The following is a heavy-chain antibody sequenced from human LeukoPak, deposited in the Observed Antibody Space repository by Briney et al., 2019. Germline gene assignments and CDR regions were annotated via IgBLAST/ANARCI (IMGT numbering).Heavy chain of an antibody. CDR2: FDPEDGET. Sequence: ASVKVSCKVSGYTLTELSMHWVRQAPGKGLEWMGGFDPEDGETIYAQKFQGRVTMTEDTSTDTAYMELSSLRSEDMAVYYCARGAMVRGVITKVYYYMDVWGKGTTVTVSS. CDR3: ARGAMVRGVITKVYYYMDV. D-gene: IGHD3-10*01. V-gene: IGHV1-24*01. J-gene: IGHJ6*03. CDR1: GYTLTELS.